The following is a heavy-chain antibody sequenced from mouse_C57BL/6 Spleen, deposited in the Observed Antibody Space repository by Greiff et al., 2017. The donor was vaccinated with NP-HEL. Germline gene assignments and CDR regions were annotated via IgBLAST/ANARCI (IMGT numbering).Heavy chain of an antibody. CDR1: GYTFTSYW. CDR2: IDPNGGGT. J-gene: IGHJ4*01. V-gene: IGHV1-62-3*01. D-gene: IGHD2-3*01. Sequence: QVQLQQSGAELVKPGSSVKLSCKASGYTFTSYWMHWVKQRPGRGLEWIGSIDPNGGGTQYNEKFKSKATLTVDKPSSTAYMQLSSLTSEDSADYYCASDGHYAMDYWGQGTSVTVSS. CDR3: ASDGHYAMDY.